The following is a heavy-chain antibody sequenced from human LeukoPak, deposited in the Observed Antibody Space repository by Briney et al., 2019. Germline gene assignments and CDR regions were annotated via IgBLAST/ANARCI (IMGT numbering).Heavy chain of an antibody. CDR1: GFTFSNYA. J-gene: IGHJ4*02. V-gene: IGHV3-9*01. Sequence: GGSLRLSFAASGFTFSNYAMSWVRQAPGKGLEWVSGISWNSGSIGYADSVKGRFTISRDNAKNSLYLQMNSLRAEDTALYYCAKDSGATIAAAGTGDYWGQGTLVTVSS. CDR2: ISWNSGSI. D-gene: IGHD6-13*01. CDR3: AKDSGATIAAAGTGDY.